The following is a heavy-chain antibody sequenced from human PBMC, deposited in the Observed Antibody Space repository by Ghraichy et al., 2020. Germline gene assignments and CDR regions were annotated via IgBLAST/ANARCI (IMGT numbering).Heavy chain of an antibody. J-gene: IGHJ4*02. CDR1: GFTFSGFW. CDR2: IKQDGTEK. V-gene: IGHV3-7*01. Sequence: GGSLRLSCAASGFTFSGFWMNWVRQAPGKGLEWVANIKQDGTEKYYVDSVKGRFTISRDNAQNSLFLQMNSLRVEDTAVYYCARTGYYGSGPGVYWGQGTLVIVSS. CDR3: ARTGYYGSGPGVY. D-gene: IGHD3-10*01.